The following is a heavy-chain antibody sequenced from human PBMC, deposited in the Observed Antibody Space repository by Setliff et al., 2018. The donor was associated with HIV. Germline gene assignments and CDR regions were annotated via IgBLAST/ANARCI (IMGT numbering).Heavy chain of an antibody. Sequence: LSLTCAVYGGSFSDYYWSWIRQPPGQGLEWIGEINHSGSTNYNPSLKSRVTISIDRSKNQFSLKLSSVTAADTAVYYCARRDWLPLGGLDYWGQGTLVTVSS. V-gene: IGHV4-34*01. CDR2: INHSGST. D-gene: IGHD3-10*01. CDR1: GGSFSDYY. J-gene: IGHJ4*02. CDR3: ARRDWLPLGGLDY.